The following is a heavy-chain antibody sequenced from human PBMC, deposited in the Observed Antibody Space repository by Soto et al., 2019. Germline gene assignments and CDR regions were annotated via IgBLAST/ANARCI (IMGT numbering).Heavy chain of an antibody. D-gene: IGHD3-3*01. J-gene: IGHJ6*03. V-gene: IGHV3-7*01. Sequence: EVQLVESGGGLVQPGGSLRLSCAASGFTFSSYWMSWVRQAPGKGLEWVANIKQDGSEKYYVDSVKGRFTISRDNVKNSLYLQMNSLRAEDTAVYYCARKRASKNYDFWSGYYYYMDVWGKGTTVTVSS. CDR2: IKQDGSEK. CDR1: GFTFSSYW. CDR3: ARKRASKNYDFWSGYYYYMDV.